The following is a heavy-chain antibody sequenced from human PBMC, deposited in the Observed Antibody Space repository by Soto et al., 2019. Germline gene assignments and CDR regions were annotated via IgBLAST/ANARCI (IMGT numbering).Heavy chain of an antibody. CDR1: GYTFTSYG. V-gene: IGHV1-2*04. J-gene: IGHJ6*04. CDR2: INPNSGGT. CDR3: ARGSGDLAYYYYGMDV. Sequence: ASVKVSCKASGYTFTSYGISWVRQAPGQGLEWMGWINPNSGGTNYAQKFQGWVTMTRDTSTSTAYMELSRLRSDDTAVYYCARGSGDLAYYYYGMDVWGKGTTVTVLL. D-gene: IGHD4-17*01.